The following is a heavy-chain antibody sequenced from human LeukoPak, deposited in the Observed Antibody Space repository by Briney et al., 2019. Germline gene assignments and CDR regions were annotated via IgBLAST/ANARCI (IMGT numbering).Heavy chain of an antibody. V-gene: IGHV3-7*01. Sequence: GGSLRLSCAASGFTFSSYWMSWVRQAPGKGLEWVANIKPTGSEKYYVDSVKGRFTISRDNAKTSLYLQMNSLRAEDTAVYYCARENHHLLLYADGFDIWGQGTKVTVSS. D-gene: IGHD3-16*02. CDR2: IKPTGSEK. CDR1: GFTFSSYW. CDR3: ARENHHLLLYADGFDI. J-gene: IGHJ3*02.